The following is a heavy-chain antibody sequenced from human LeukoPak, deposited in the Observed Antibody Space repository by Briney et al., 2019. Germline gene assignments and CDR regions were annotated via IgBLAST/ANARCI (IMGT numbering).Heavy chain of an antibody. V-gene: IGHV3-48*01. D-gene: IGHD2-2*01. CDR2: ITSSSNFI. CDR1: GFTFSDYS. CDR3: ARGPSGYQLLPFDY. Sequence: GGSLRLSCTASGFTFSDYSMNWVRQAPGKGLEWLSIITSSSNFIYYADSVKGRFTISRDNSKNTLYLQMDSLRVEDTAVYYCARGPSGYQLLPFDYWGQGTLVTVSS. J-gene: IGHJ4*02.